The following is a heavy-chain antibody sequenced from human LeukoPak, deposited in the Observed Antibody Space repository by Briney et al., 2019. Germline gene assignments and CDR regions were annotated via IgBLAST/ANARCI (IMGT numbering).Heavy chain of an antibody. D-gene: IGHD6-19*01. V-gene: IGHV3-23*01. CDR2: ISGSGGST. CDR1: GFTFSSYA. CDR3: AKDLWYSSGWPDWYFDL. J-gene: IGHJ2*01. Sequence: GGSLRLSCAASGFTFSSYAMSWVRQAPGKGLEWVSAISGSGGSTYYADSVKGRFTISRDNSKNTLYLQMNSLRAEDTAVYYCAKDLWYSSGWPDWYFDLWGRGTLVTVSS.